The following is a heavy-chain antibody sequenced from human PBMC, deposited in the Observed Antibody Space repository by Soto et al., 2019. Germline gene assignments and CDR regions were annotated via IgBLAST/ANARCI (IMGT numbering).Heavy chain of an antibody. CDR3: ARESSGSYLYYYYGMAV. CDR1: GFTFSSYW. D-gene: IGHD1-26*01. V-gene: IGHV3-7*01. CDR2: IKQDGSEK. Sequence: GGSLRLSCAASGFTFSSYWMSWVRQAPGKGLEWVANIKQDGSEKYYVDSVKGRFTISRDNAKNSLYLQMNSLRAEDTAVYYCARESSGSYLYYYYGMAVWGQGTTVTGSS. J-gene: IGHJ6*02.